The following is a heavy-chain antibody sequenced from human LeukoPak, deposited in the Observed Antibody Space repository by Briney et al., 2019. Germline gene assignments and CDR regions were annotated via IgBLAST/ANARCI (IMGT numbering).Heavy chain of an antibody. Sequence: ASVKASCKASGGTFSSYAISWVRQAPGQGLEWMGGIIPIFGTANYAQKFQGRVTITADESTSTAYMELSSLRSEDTAVYYCAAFRGGSYGSYYFGYWGQGTLVTVSS. V-gene: IGHV1-69*13. CDR3: AAFRGGSYGSYYFGY. D-gene: IGHD1-26*01. CDR1: GGTFSSYA. J-gene: IGHJ4*02. CDR2: IIPIFGTA.